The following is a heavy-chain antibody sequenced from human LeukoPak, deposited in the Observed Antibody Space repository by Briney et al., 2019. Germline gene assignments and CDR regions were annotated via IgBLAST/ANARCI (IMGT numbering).Heavy chain of an antibody. Sequence: GASVKVSCKAPGYSLTDYHIHWVRQAPGQGLEWMGDINPVNGDFKYAQKFQGRVTMTRDTSISTFYMDLNGLTPDDTAVYYCARDPQYTFGYPTYDYWGQGTLVAVSS. V-gene: IGHV1-2*02. CDR3: ARDPQYTFGYPTYDY. J-gene: IGHJ4*02. D-gene: IGHD2-2*03. CDR2: INPVNGDF. CDR1: GYSLTDYH.